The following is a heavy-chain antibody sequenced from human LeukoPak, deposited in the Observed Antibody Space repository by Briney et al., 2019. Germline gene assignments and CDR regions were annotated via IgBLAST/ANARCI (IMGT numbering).Heavy chain of an antibody. CDR2: IKQDGSEK. J-gene: IGHJ4*02. CDR3: ARELTDYYDSSGYYPPGY. V-gene: IGHV3-7*01. CDR1: GFTFSSYW. Sequence: GSLRLSCAASGFTFSSYWMRWVGQAPGKGLEWVVNIKQDGSEKYYVDSVKGRFTISRDNAKNSLYLQMNSLRAEDTAVYYCARELTDYYDSSGYYPPGYWGQGTLVTVSS. D-gene: IGHD3-22*01.